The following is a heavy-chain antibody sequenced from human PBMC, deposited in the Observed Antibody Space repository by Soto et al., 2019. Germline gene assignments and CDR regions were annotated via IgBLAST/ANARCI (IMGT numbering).Heavy chain of an antibody. CDR3: EHSRGGYSYGYDWFDP. J-gene: IGHJ5*02. V-gene: IGHV2-5*02. D-gene: IGHD5-18*01. CDR2: IYWDDDK. CDR1: GFSLSTSGVG. Sequence: QITLKESGPTLVKPTQTLTLTCTFSGFSLSTSGVGVGWIRQPPGKALEWLALIYWDDDKRYSPSLKSRLTITKNTSKNQVVLTMNNMDPVDTATYYCEHSRGGYSYGYDWFDPWGQGTLVTVSS.